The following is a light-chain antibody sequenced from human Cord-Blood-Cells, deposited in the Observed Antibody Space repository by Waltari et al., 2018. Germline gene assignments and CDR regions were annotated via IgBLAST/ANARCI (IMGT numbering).Light chain of an antibody. CDR2: EVS. CDR1: SSDVGGYNY. J-gene: IGLJ2*01. V-gene: IGLV2-8*01. CDR3: SSYAGSNNFVV. Sequence: QSALTQPPSASGSPGQSVTISCTGTSSDVGGYNYVPWYQQHPGKAHKLMIYEVSKRLSGVPDRFSGSKSGNTASLTVSGLQAEDEADYYCSSYAGSNNFVVFGGGTKLTVL.